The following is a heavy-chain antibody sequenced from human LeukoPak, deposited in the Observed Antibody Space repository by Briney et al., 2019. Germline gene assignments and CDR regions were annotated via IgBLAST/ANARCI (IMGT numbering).Heavy chain of an antibody. CDR2: FDPEDGET. CDR1: GYTLTELS. Sequence: ASVKVSCKVSGYTLTELSMHWVRQAPGKGLEWMGGFDPEDGETIYAQKFQGRVTMTEDTSTDTAYMELSSLRSEDTAVYYCAKNYYDSSGYPGGYFDYWGQGTLVTVSS. J-gene: IGHJ4*02. V-gene: IGHV1-24*01. CDR3: AKNYYDSSGYPGGYFDY. D-gene: IGHD3-22*01.